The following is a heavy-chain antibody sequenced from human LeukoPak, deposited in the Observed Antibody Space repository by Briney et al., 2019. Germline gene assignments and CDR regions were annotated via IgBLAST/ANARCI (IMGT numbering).Heavy chain of an antibody. V-gene: IGHV4-34*01. CDR1: GGSFSGYY. J-gene: IGHJ4*02. Sequence: SETLSLTCAVYGGSFSGYYWSWIRQPPGKGLEWIGEINHSGSTNYNPSLKSRVTISVDTSKNQFSLKLSSVTAADTAVYYCASNDYGGTCEYWGQGTLVTVSS. CDR2: INHSGST. CDR3: ASNDYGGTCEY. D-gene: IGHD4-17*01.